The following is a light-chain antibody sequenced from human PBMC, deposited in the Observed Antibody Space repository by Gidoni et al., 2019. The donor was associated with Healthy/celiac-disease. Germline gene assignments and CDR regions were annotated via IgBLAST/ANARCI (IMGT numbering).Light chain of an antibody. CDR2: DDS. V-gene: IGLV3-21*03. CDR1: NIGSKR. Sequence: SYVLTQPPSVSVAPGKTARVTCGGNNIGSKRVHWYQQKPGQAPVLVVYDDSDRPSGIPERFSGSNSGNTATLTISRVEAGDEADYYCQVWDSSSDHPVVFGGGTKLTVL. CDR3: QVWDSSSDHPVV. J-gene: IGLJ2*01.